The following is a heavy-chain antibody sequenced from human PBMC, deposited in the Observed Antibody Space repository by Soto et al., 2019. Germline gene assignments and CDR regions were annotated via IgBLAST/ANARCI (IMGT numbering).Heavy chain of an antibody. J-gene: IGHJ6*03. CDR2: ISWNSGSI. CDR1: GFTFDDYA. Sequence: GGSMRLSCAASGFTFDDYAMHWVRQVPGKGLEWVSGISWNSGSIGYADSVKGRFTISRDNAKKSLYLQMNSLRTEDTALYYCAKDIGGADGYYYNMDVWGKGTTVTVSS. CDR3: AKDIGGADGYYYNMDV. D-gene: IGHD6-25*01. V-gene: IGHV3-9*01.